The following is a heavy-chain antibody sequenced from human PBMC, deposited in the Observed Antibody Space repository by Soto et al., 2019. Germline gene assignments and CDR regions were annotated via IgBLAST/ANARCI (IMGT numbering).Heavy chain of an antibody. CDR2: ISGSGGST. CDR1: GFTFSSYA. V-gene: IGHV3-23*01. D-gene: IGHD3-22*01. Sequence: PGGSLRLSCAASGFTFSSYAMSWVRQAPGKGLEWVSAISGSGGSTYYADSVKGRFTISRDNSKNTLYLQMNSLRAEDTAVYYCAKDLWARYYDSSGYYYDAFDIWGQGTMVTVSS. J-gene: IGHJ3*02. CDR3: AKDLWARYYDSSGYYYDAFDI.